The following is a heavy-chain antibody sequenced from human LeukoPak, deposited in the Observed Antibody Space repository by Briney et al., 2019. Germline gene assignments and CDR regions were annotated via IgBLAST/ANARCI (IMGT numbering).Heavy chain of an antibody. V-gene: IGHV4-59*12. J-gene: IGHJ4*02. CDR3: ARVRGDSPYSFDY. D-gene: IGHD2-21*02. Sequence: SETLSLTCTVSGGSISSYYWSWIRLPPGKGLEWIGYIYYTGATYYNPSLKSRVTISLDTSKNQFSLNLRSVTAADTAVYYCARVRGDSPYSFDYWGQGTLVTVSS. CDR2: IYYTGAT. CDR1: GGSISSYY.